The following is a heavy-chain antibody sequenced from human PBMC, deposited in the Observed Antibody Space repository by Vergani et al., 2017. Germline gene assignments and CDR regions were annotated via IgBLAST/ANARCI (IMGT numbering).Heavy chain of an antibody. CDR2: ISGSGGST. V-gene: IGHV3-23*01. CDR3: AKDYYASGSYRYYYYYMDV. J-gene: IGHJ6*03. D-gene: IGHD3-10*01. Sequence: EVQLLESGGGLAQPGGSLRLSCAASGFTFSSYAMSWVRQAPGKGLVWVSAISGSGGSTHYADSVKGRFTISRDNSKNTLYLQMNSLRVEDTALYYCAKDYYASGSYRYYYYYMDVWGKGTTVTVSS. CDR1: GFTFSSYA.